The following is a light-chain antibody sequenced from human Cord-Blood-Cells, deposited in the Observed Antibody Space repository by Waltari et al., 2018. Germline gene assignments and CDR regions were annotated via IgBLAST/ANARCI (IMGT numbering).Light chain of an antibody. Sequence: DIVLTQSPGTLSLSPGERATLSCRASQSVSSSYLAWYQQKPGQAPRLLIYGASSRATGIPDRFSGSVSGTDFTLTISRLEPEDFAVYYCQQYGSSPRYSFGQGTKLEIK. J-gene: IGKJ2*03. CDR1: QSVSSSY. V-gene: IGKV3-20*01. CDR3: QQYGSSPRYS. CDR2: GAS.